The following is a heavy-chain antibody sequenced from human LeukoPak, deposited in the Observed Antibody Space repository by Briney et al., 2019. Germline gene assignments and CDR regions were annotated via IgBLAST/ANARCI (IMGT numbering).Heavy chain of an antibody. CDR3: ARDDDAGRVVPAATFDY. Sequence: GASVKVSCKASGYTFTGYYMHWVRQAPGQGLEWMGWINPNSGGTNYAQKFQGRVTMTRDTSISTAYMELSRLRSDDTAVYYCARDDDAGRVVPAATFDYWGQGTLVTVSS. V-gene: IGHV1-2*02. CDR1: GYTFTGYY. CDR2: INPNSGGT. D-gene: IGHD2-2*01. J-gene: IGHJ4*02.